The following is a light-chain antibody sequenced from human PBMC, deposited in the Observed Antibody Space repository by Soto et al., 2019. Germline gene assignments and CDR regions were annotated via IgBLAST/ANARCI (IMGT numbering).Light chain of an antibody. CDR3: SSYAGFNNYVV. CDR1: SSDVGGYNY. CDR2: EVT. V-gene: IGLV2-8*01. J-gene: IGLJ2*01. Sequence: QSALTQPPSASGSPGQSVTISCTGTSSDVGGYNYVSWYQQYPGKAPKLMIYEVTKRPSGVPDRFSGSKSGNTASLTVYGLQAEDEADYYCSSYAGFNNYVVFGGGTKLTVL.